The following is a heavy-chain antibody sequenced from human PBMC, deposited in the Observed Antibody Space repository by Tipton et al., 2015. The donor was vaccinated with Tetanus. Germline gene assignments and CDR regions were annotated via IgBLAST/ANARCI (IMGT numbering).Heavy chain of an antibody. CDR2: IYYTGST. D-gene: IGHD5-24*01. V-gene: IGHV4-59*01. J-gene: IGHJ5*02. CDR1: GGSINPYY. Sequence: TLSLTCTVSGGSINPYYWSWIRQPPGKGLEWIGYIYYTGSTKSNPSLQSRVTISIDTSKNQFSLKLNSVTAADTAVYYCARGFQERWQKSGWFAPWGQGTLVTVSS. CDR3: ARGFQERWQKSGWFAP.